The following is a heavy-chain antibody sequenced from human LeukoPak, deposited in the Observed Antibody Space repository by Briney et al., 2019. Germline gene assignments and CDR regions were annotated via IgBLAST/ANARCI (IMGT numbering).Heavy chain of an antibody. CDR2: ISYDGSNK. CDR3: ARRGIAVRNFDY. V-gene: IGHV3-30-3*01. D-gene: IGHD6-19*01. J-gene: IGHJ4*02. CDR1: GFTFSSYA. Sequence: GGSLRLSCAASGFTFSSYAMHWVRQAPGKGLEWVAVISYDGSNKYYADSVKGRFTISRDNSKNTLYLQMNSLRAEDTAVYYCARRGIAVRNFDYWGRGTLVTVSS.